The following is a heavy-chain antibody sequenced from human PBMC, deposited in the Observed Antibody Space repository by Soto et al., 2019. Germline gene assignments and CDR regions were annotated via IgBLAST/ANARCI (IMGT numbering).Heavy chain of an antibody. D-gene: IGHD6-6*01. J-gene: IGHJ6*02. CDR1: GGSMNSGVYY. Sequence: PSETLSLTCSVSGGSMNSGVYYWIWLRQHPGKGLEWIGNIYDNGDTYYNPSFKIRVTISVDTTKNQFSLNLTSVTDAVTPVLYCARRGASSSGYYYCAMDVWGRGPTVTFSS. CDR2: IYDNGDT. CDR3: ARRGASSSGYYYCAMDV. V-gene: IGHV4-31*03.